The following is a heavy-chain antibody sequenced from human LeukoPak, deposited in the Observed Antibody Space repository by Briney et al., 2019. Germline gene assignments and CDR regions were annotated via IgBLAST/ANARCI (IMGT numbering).Heavy chain of an antibody. J-gene: IGHJ5*02. V-gene: IGHV4-30-2*01. CDR3: AREGRRKLRSNWFDP. Sequence: SETLSLTCTVSGGSISSGGYYWSWIRQPPGKGLEWIGYIYHSGSTYYNPSLKSRVTISVDRSKNQFSLKLSSVTAADTAVYYCAREGRRKLRSNWFDPWGQGTLVTVSS. CDR2: IYHSGST. CDR1: GGSISSGGYY. D-gene: IGHD5-12*01.